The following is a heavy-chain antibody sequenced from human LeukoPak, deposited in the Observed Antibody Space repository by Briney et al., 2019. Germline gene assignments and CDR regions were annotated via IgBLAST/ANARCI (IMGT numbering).Heavy chain of an antibody. J-gene: IGHJ6*02. CDR1: GGSISSGGYS. Sequence: SQTLSLTCAVSGGSISSGGYSWSWIRQPPGKGLEWIGYIYHSGSTYYNPSLKSRVTISVDRSKNQFSLKLSSVTAADTALYYCARQYLLLGSGMDVWGQGTAVTVSS. D-gene: IGHD4-11*01. CDR2: IYHSGST. V-gene: IGHV4-30-2*01. CDR3: ARQYLLLGSGMDV.